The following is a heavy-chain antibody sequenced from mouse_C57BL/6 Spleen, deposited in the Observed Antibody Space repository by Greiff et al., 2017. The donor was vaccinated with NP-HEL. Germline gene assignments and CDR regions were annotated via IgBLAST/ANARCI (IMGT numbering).Heavy chain of an antibody. CDR2: ISSGGSYT. CDR3: ARHPLITTVVAWYFDV. Sequence: ELKLVESGGDLVKPGGSLKLSCAASGFTFSSYGMSWVRQTPDKRLEWVATISSGGSYTYYPDSVKGRFTISRDNAKNTLYLQMSSLKSEDTAMYYCARHPLITTVVAWYFDVWGTGTTVTVSS. J-gene: IGHJ1*03. CDR1: GFTFSSYG. V-gene: IGHV5-6*01. D-gene: IGHD1-1*01.